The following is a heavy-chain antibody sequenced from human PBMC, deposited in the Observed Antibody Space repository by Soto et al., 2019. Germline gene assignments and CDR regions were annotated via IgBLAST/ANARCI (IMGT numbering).Heavy chain of an antibody. J-gene: IGHJ2*01. CDR1: RFTFSSYG. V-gene: IGHV3-30*03. Sequence: GGSLRLSCAASRFTFSSYGIHWVRQAPGKGLEWVALISYDGSNKYYADSVKGRFTISRDNSKNTLYLQMNSLRAEDTAVYYCARKVDYSNYGYWYFDLWGRGTLVTVSS. D-gene: IGHD4-4*01. CDR2: ISYDGSNK. CDR3: ARKVDYSNYGYWYFDL.